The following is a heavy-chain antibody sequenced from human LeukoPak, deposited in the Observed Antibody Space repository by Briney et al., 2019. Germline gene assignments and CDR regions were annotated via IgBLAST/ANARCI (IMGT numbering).Heavy chain of an antibody. J-gene: IGHJ6*03. CDR1: GGSFSAYY. CDR3: ARETSQKGAHYMDV. Sequence: PSETLSLTCAVYGGSFSAYYWSWIRQPPGKGLEWIGEINHSGSTNHNPSLKSRVTISVDRSKNQFSLKLSSVTAADTAVYYCARETSQKGAHYMDVWGKGTTVTISS. CDR2: INHSGST. D-gene: IGHD3-16*01. V-gene: IGHV4-34*01.